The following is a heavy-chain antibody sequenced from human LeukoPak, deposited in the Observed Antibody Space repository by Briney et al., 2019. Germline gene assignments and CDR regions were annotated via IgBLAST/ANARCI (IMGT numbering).Heavy chain of an antibody. CDR1: GYTFTGYY. V-gene: IGHV1-2*02. Sequence: ASVKVSCKACGYTFTGYYIHWVRQAPGQGLEWMGWINPNSGGTNYAQKFQGRVTMTRDTSISAVYMELSSLRSDDTAVYYCARGRRVIVADSVVVEGGYWGQGTLVTVSS. J-gene: IGHJ4*02. D-gene: IGHD2-15*01. CDR3: ARGRRVIVADSVVVEGGY. CDR2: INPNSGGT.